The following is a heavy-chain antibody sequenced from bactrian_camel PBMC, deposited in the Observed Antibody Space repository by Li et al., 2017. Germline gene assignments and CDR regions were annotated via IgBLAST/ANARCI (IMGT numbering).Heavy chain of an antibody. D-gene: IGHD7*01. CDR2: IYTGDGST. J-gene: IGHJ6*01. CDR1: GFHVRSYY. V-gene: IGHV3-2*01. CDR3: VRDFNGGTWSDFGF. Sequence: HVQLVESGGGLVQPGDSVRLSCVASGFHVRSYYMIWARQVPGKGLEWVSSIYTGDGSTNSADSVKGRFTISRDNAKNTIYLQMSSLKPDDTALYYCVRDFNGGTWSDFGFWGQGTQVTVS.